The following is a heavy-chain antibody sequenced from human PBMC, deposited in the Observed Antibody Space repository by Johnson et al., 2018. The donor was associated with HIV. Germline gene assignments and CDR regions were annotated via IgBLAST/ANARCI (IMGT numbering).Heavy chain of an antibody. Sequence: VQLVESGGGVVRPGGSLRLSCAASGFTFDDYGMSWVRQVPGKGLEWVSGINWNGGSTGYADSVKGRFTISRDNAKNSLYLQMNSLRAEDTALYYCASNWNEGVPDAPPAFDIWGQGTMVTVSS. CDR3: ASNWNEGVPDAPPAFDI. D-gene: IGHD1-1*01. CDR1: GFTFDDYG. J-gene: IGHJ3*02. CDR2: INWNGGST. V-gene: IGHV3-20*04.